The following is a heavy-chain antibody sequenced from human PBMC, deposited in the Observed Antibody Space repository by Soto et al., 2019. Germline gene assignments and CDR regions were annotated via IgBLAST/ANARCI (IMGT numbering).Heavy chain of an antibody. CDR3: AREGGILNCFDP. J-gene: IGHJ5*02. D-gene: IGHD1-20*01. V-gene: IGHV3-48*02. Sequence: EVQLVESGGGLVQPEGSLRLSCAASGFTFSSYSMNWVRQAPGKGLEWVSYISSSSSTIYYADSVKGRLTISRDNAKHSVYLQMNSLKDEDTPVYYCAREGGILNCFDPWGQGTLVNVSS. CDR1: GFTFSSYS. CDR2: ISSSSSTI.